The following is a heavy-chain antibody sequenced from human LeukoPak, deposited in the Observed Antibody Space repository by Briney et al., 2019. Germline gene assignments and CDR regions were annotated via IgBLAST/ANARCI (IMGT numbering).Heavy chain of an antibody. CDR1: EFTFSSYW. J-gene: IGHJ4*02. V-gene: IGHV3-74*01. Sequence: GGSLRLSCAASEFTFSSYWMHWVRQAPGKGLVWVSRINSDGSGTTYADSVKGRFTISRDNAKNTLYLQMNSLRAEDTAVYYCARARQPLELDYWGQGTLVTVSS. D-gene: IGHD1-1*01. CDR3: ARARQPLELDY. CDR2: INSDGSGT.